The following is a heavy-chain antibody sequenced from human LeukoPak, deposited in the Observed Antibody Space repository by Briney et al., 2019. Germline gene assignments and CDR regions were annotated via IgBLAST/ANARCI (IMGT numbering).Heavy chain of an antibody. D-gene: IGHD6-13*01. Sequence: SETLSLTCTVSGGSISSGGYYWSWIRQHPGKGLEWIGYIYYSGSTYYNPSLKSRVTISVDTAKNQFSLKLSSVTAADTAVYYCARGRYSSSADGFDIWGQGTMVTVSS. J-gene: IGHJ3*02. V-gene: IGHV4-31*03. CDR3: ARGRYSSSADGFDI. CDR2: IYYSGST. CDR1: GGSISSGGYY.